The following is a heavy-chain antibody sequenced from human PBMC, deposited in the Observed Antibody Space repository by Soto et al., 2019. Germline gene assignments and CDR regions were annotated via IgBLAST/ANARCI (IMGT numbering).Heavy chain of an antibody. CDR3: GRGRSGQRFVLY. CDR2: IGPESGAT. V-gene: IGHV1-2*02. CDR1: GYTFTGHY. Sequence: ASVKVSCKASGYTFTGHYIHWVRQAPEQGPEWMGEIGPESGATRYAQKFQGRVTMTRDTSITTVYMELKNLSPDDTAVYYCGRGRSGQRFVLYWGQGTPVT. D-gene: IGHD1-26*01. J-gene: IGHJ4*02.